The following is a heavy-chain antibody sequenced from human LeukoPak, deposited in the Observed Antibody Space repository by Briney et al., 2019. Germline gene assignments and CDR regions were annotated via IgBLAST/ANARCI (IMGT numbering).Heavy chain of an antibody. Sequence: ASVTVSCKASGYTFTGYYMHWVRQAPGQGLEWMGWINPNSGGTNYAQKFQGRVTMTRDTSISTAYMELSRLRSDDTAVYYCARDPSYPGIAAAGHFFDYGGQGTLVTVSS. CDR1: GYTFTGYY. D-gene: IGHD6-13*01. V-gene: IGHV1-2*02. CDR3: ARDPSYPGIAAAGHFFDY. CDR2: INPNSGGT. J-gene: IGHJ4*02.